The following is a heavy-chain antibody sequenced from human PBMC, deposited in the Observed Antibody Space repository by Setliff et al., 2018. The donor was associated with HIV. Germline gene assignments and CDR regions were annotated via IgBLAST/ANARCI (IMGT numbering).Heavy chain of an antibody. V-gene: IGHV1-69*13. D-gene: IGHD3-9*01. Sequence: GASVKVSCKASGGTFSRYSITWIRQAPGQGLEWMGGIIPIFGTANYAQKFQGRVTITAEESTSTAYMELSSLRSEDTAVYYCARVRRNGQLRYFDWLPLDAFDIWGQGTMVTVSS. J-gene: IGHJ3*02. CDR1: GGTFSRYS. CDR2: IIPIFGTA. CDR3: ARVRRNGQLRYFDWLPLDAFDI.